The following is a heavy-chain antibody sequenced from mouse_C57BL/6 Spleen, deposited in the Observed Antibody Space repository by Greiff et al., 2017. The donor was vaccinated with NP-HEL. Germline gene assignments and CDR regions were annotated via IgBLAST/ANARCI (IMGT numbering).Heavy chain of an antibody. CDR2: IYPGDGDT. Sequence: VQLQESGAELVKPGASVKISCKASGYAFSSYWMNWVKQRPGKGLEWIGQIYPGDGDTNYNGKFKGKATLTADKSSSTAYMQLSSLTSEDSAVYFCARRDSSGYLAYWGKGTLVTVSA. V-gene: IGHV1-80*01. J-gene: IGHJ3*01. D-gene: IGHD3-2*02. CDR3: ARRDSSGYLAY. CDR1: GYAFSSYW.